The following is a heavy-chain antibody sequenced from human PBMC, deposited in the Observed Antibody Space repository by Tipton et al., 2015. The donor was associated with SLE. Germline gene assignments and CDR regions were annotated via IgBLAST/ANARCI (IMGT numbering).Heavy chain of an antibody. V-gene: IGHV4-34*01. CDR3: ARAYGDNPFDY. CDR2: INHSGST. J-gene: IGHJ4*02. CDR1: GGSFSGYY. D-gene: IGHD4-17*01. Sequence: LRLSCAVYGGSFSGYYWSWIRQSPGKGLEWIGEINHSGSTNYNPSLKSRVTISVDTSKNQFSLKLNSVTAADTAVYYCARAYGDNPFDYWGQGTLVTVSS.